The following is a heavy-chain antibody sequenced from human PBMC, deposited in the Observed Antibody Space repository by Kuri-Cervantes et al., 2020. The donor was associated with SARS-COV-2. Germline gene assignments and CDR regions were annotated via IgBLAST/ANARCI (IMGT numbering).Heavy chain of an antibody. V-gene: IGHV3-48*03. J-gene: IGHJ6*03. CDR1: GFTFSSYG. Sequence: GGSPKIPCAASGFTFSSYGMHWVRQAPGKGQEWVSYISSSGSTIYYADSVTRRFTISRDNAKNSLYLQMNSLRAEDTAVYYCARDRSSSSRLRYYYYYMDVWGKGTTVT. D-gene: IGHD6-6*01. CDR2: ISSSGSTI. CDR3: ARDRSSSSRLRYYYYYMDV.